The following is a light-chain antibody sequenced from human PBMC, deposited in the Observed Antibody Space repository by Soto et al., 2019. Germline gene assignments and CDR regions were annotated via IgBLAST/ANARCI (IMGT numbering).Light chain of an antibody. J-gene: IGLJ1*01. Sequence: QSVLTQPPSASGSPGQSVTISCTGTSTDVGAYNYVSWYQQRPGKAPKLMIFEVTKRPSGVPDRFSGSKSGNTASLTVSGVQADDEADYYCFLYEVSNTLVFGLGTKVTV. CDR3: FLYEVSNTLV. CDR2: EVT. CDR1: STDVGAYNY. V-gene: IGLV2-8*01.